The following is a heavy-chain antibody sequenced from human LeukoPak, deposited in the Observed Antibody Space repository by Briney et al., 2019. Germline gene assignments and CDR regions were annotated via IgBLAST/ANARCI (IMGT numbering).Heavy chain of an antibody. Sequence: GASVKVSCKASGYTFSGYYIHWVRQVPGQGLEWMGRIIPKSGDSKYTQKFQGRVAMTRDTSITTAYMELTRLTSDDTAVYFCARSGSGSSWYGGTMWSFDIWGQGTLVTVSS. J-gene: IGHJ3*02. CDR1: GYTFSGYY. CDR3: ARSGSGSSWYGGTMWSFDI. D-gene: IGHD6-13*01. CDR2: IIPKSGDS. V-gene: IGHV1-2*06.